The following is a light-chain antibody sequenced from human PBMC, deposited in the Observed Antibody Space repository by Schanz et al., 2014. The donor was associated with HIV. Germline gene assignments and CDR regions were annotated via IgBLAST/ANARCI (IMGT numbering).Light chain of an antibody. J-gene: IGLJ2*01. CDR2: EDD. Sequence: NFLLTQPHSVSESPGKTVAISCTRNSGSIGSNYVHWFQQRPGTAPTTIIYEDDHRASGVPDRFSGSLDYSSNSASLIISGLRTEDEADYYCQSYDSSNHVVFGGGTKLTVL. CDR3: QSYDSSNHVV. CDR1: SGSIGSNY. V-gene: IGLV6-57*04.